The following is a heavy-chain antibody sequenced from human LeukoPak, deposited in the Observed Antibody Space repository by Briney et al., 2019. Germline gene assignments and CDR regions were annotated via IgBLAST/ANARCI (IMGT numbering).Heavy chain of an antibody. J-gene: IGHJ6*03. V-gene: IGHV1-69*06. Sequence: ASVKVSCKASGGTFNSYAISWVRQAPGQGLEWMGGIIPIFGTTNYARKFRGRVTLTADKSTRTAYMELSSLRSEDTAVYYCARTTEGGYTYGYFYYYYMDVWGKGTTVTISS. D-gene: IGHD5-18*01. CDR2: IIPIFGTT. CDR3: ARTTEGGYTYGYFYYYYMDV. CDR1: GGTFNSYA.